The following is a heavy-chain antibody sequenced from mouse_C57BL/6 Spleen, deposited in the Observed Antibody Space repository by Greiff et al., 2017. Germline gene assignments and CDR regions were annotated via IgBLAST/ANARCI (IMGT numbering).Heavy chain of an antibody. J-gene: IGHJ1*03. Sequence: EVQLVESEGGLVQPGSSMKLSCTASGFTFSDYYMAWVRQVPEKGLEWVANINSDGSSTYYLDSFKSRFIISRDNAKNILYLQMSSLKSYDTAMYYCASLSWDDWYFDVWGTGTTVTVSS. D-gene: IGHD4-1*01. CDR1: GFTFSDYY. CDR2: INSDGSST. V-gene: IGHV5-16*02. CDR3: ASLSWDDWYFDV.